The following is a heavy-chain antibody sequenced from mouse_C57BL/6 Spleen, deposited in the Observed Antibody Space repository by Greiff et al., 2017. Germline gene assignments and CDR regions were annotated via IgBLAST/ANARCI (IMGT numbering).Heavy chain of an antibody. V-gene: IGHV1-69*01. D-gene: IGHD2-4*01. J-gene: IGHJ4*01. CDR1: GYTFTSYW. CDR3: ARRGIYYDYDGYAMDY. CDR2: IDPSDSST. Sequence: QVQLQQPGAELVMPGASVKLSCKASGYTFTSYWMHWVKQRPGQGLEWIGEIDPSDSSTNYNQKFKGKSTLTVDKSSSTAYMQLSSLTSEDSAVYYCARRGIYYDYDGYAMDYWGQGTSVTVSS.